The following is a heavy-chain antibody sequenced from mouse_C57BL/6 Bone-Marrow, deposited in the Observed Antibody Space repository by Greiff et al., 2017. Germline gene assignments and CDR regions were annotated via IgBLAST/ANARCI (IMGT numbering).Heavy chain of an antibody. V-gene: IGHV5-6*01. D-gene: IGHD2-4*01. J-gene: IGHJ3*01. Sequence: EVQRVESGGDLVKPGGSLKLSCAASGFTFSSYGMSWVRQTPDKRLEWVATISSGGSYTYYPDSVKGRFTISRDNAKNTLYLQMSSLKSEDTAMYYCARRGDDYPAWFAYWGQGTLVTVSA. CDR1: GFTFSSYG. CDR3: ARRGDDYPAWFAY. CDR2: ISSGGSYT.